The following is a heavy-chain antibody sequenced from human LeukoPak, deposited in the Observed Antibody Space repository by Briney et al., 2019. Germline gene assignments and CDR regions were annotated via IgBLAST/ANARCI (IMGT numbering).Heavy chain of an antibody. V-gene: IGHV3-23*01. CDR2: ISGSGGST. CDR1: GFTFSSYA. Sequence: GGSLRLSCAASGFTFSSYAMSWVRQAPGKGLEWVSVISGSGGSTYYADSVKGRFTISRDNSKNTLYLQMNSLRAGDTAVYYCAKTYYYDSSGSHNLDYWGQGTLVTVSS. D-gene: IGHD3-22*01. J-gene: IGHJ4*02. CDR3: AKTYYYDSSGSHNLDY.